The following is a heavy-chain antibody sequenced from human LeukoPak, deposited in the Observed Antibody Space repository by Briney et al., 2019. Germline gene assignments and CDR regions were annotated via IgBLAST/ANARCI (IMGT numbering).Heavy chain of an antibody. J-gene: IGHJ3*02. D-gene: IGHD2-2*02. CDR1: GYTLTELS. CDR2: FDPEDGET. CDR3: WTPRVPAAISNAFDI. V-gene: IGHV1-24*01. Sequence: ASVKVSCKVSGYTLTELSMHWVRQAPGKRLEWMGGFDPEDGETIYAQKFQGRVTMTEDTSTDTAYIELSSLRSEDTAVYYCWTPRVPAAISNAFDIWGQGTMVTVSS.